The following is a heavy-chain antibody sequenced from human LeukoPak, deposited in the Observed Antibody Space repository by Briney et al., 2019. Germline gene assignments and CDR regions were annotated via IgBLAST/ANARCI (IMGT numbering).Heavy chain of an antibody. CDR3: ARDLGTVTTFDY. CDR2: ISAYNGNT. Sequence: ASVKVSCKPSGYTFTSYGISWVRQAPGQGLEWMEWISAYNGNTNYAQKLQGRVTMTTDTSTSTAYMELRSLRSDDTAVYYCARDLGTVTTFDYWGQGTLVTVSS. V-gene: IGHV1-18*01. J-gene: IGHJ4*02. D-gene: IGHD4-17*01. CDR1: GYTFTSYG.